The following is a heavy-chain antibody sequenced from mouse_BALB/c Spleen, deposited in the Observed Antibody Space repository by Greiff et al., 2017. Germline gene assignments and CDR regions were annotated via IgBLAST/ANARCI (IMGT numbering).Heavy chain of an antibody. CDR2: ISNGGGST. J-gene: IGHJ3*01. Sequence: EVKLMESGGGLVQPGGSLKLSCAASGFTFSSYTMSWVRQTPEKRLEWVAYISNGGGSTYYPDTVKGRFTISRDNAKNTLYLQMSSLKSEDTAMYYCARGNPFAYWGQGTLVTVSA. CDR1: GFTFSSYT. CDR3: ARGNPFAY. V-gene: IGHV5-12-2*01.